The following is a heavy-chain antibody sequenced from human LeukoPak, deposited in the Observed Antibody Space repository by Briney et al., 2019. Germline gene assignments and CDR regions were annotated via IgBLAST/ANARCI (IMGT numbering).Heavy chain of an antibody. CDR2: ISYDGSNK. CDR1: GFTFSSYA. Sequence: GGSLRLSCAASGFTFSSYAMHWVRQAPGKGLEWVAVISYDGSNKYYADSVKGRFTISRDNSKNTLYLQMNSLRAEDTAVYYCARDRGDTAIYFDYWGRGPLVTVSS. V-gene: IGHV3-30-3*01. D-gene: IGHD5-18*01. CDR3: ARDRGDTAIYFDY. J-gene: IGHJ4*02.